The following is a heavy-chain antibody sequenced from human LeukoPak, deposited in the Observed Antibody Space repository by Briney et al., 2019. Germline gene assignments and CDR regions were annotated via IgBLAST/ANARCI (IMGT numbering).Heavy chain of an antibody. D-gene: IGHD3-22*01. CDR3: ARNDSSAFDY. CDR1: GGSFSGYY. V-gene: IGHV4-34*01. Sequence: PSETLSLTCAVYGGSFSGYYWSWIRQPPRKGLEWIGEINHSGSTNYNPSLKSRVTISVDTSKNQFSLKLSSVTAADTAVYYCARNDSSAFDYWGQGTLVTVSS. J-gene: IGHJ4*02. CDR2: INHSGST.